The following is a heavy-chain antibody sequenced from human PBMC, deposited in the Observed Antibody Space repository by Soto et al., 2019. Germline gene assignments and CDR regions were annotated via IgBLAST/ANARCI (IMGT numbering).Heavy chain of an antibody. CDR2: INHSGST. V-gene: IGHV4-34*01. J-gene: IGHJ4*02. D-gene: IGHD6-13*01. Sequence: SETLSLTCAVYGGSFSGYYWSWIRQPPGKGLEWIGEINHSGSTNYNPSLKSRVTISVDTSKNQFSLKLSSVTAADTAVYYCASGARASSSWYGFEGRSFDYWGQGILVTVSS. CDR3: ASGARASSSWYGFEGRSFDY. CDR1: GGSFSGYY.